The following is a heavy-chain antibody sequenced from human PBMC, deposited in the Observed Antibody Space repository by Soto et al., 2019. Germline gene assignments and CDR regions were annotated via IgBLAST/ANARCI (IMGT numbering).Heavy chain of an antibody. V-gene: IGHV4-61*01. Sequence: SETLSLTCTVSGGFVNSDTHSWSWIRQTPGKRLEWIGFIYSGGSTKNPSLRSRVTMSVDTSKNQFSLKLRSVIVADTAVYHCARFVRSCSAATCSTRADVWGQGITVTVSS. J-gene: IGHJ6*02. D-gene: IGHD2-15*01. CDR1: GGFVNSDTHS. CDR2: IYSGGST. CDR3: ARFVRSCSAATCSTRADV.